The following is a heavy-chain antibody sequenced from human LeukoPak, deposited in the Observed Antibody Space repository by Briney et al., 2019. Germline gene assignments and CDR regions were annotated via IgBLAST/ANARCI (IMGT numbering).Heavy chain of an antibody. V-gene: IGHV3-48*01. CDR1: GFTFSDYS. D-gene: IGHD6-13*01. CDR2: ISSSSNTI. J-gene: IGHJ4*02. CDR3: AKRVARNIAAATPFDY. Sequence: PGRSLRLSCAASGFTFSDYSMNWVRQAPGKGLEWVSYISSSSNTIHYADSVKGRFTISRDNAKNTLCLQMNSLRAEGTAVYYCAKRVARNIAAATPFDYWGQGTLVTVSS.